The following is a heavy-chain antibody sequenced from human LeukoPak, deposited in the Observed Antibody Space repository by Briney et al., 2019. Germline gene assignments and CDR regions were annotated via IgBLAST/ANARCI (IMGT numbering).Heavy chain of an antibody. J-gene: IGHJ5*02. CDR1: GGSISSYY. CDR2: IYYSGST. V-gene: IGHV4-59*08. Sequence: PSETLSLTCTVSGGSISSYYWSWIRQPPGKGLEWIGYIYYSGSTNYNPSLKSRVTISVDTSRNQFSLKLNSVTAADTAVYYCGRLLTAGITGRWFDPWGQGTLVTVSS. D-gene: IGHD1-7*01. CDR3: GRLLTAGITGRWFDP.